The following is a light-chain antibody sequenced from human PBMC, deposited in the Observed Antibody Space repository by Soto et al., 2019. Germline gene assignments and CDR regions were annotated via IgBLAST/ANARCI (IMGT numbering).Light chain of an antibody. CDR3: QRSYRSIS. CDR1: QSISTY. Sequence: DIQMTQSPSSLFASVGDRVTITCRASQSISTYLNWYQQRPGKAPRLLIYAASSLQSGVPSRFGGSGSGTDFTLTISSLQPEDFATYYCQRSYRSISFGQGTRLEMK. CDR2: AAS. J-gene: IGKJ5*01. V-gene: IGKV1-39*01.